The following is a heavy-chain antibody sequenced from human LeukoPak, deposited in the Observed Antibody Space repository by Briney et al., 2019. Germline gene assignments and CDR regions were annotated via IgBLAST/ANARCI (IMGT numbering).Heavy chain of an antibody. CDR3: ASPRGIAADHDY. V-gene: IGHV3-74*01. CDR1: GFTFSSYW. Sequence: GGSLRLSCAASGFTFSSYWMHWVRQTPGKGLMWVSRIESDGSTIYADSVKDRFTISRDNSKNTLYLQMNSLRAEDTAVYYCASPRGIAADHDYWGQGTLVTVSS. D-gene: IGHD6-13*01. J-gene: IGHJ4*02. CDR2: IESDGST.